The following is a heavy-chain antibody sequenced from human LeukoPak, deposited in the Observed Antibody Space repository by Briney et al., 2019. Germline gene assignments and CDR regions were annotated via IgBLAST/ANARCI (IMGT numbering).Heavy chain of an antibody. CDR3: ARDDGYGSGSYYDAFDI. V-gene: IGHV4-39*07. J-gene: IGHJ3*02. CDR1: GGSISSSSYY. Sequence: PSETLSLTCTVSGGSISSSSYYWGWIRQPPGKGLEWIGSIYYSGSTYYNPSLKSRVTMSVDTSKNQFSLKLSSVTAADTAVYYCARDDGYGSGSYYDAFDIWGQGTMVTVSS. CDR2: IYYSGST. D-gene: IGHD3-10*01.